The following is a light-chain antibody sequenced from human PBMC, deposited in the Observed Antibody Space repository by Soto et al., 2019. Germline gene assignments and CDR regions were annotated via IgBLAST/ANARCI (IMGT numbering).Light chain of an antibody. Sequence: EIELTQSPGTLSLSPGERATLSCRASQSVSSNLAWYQQKPGQAPRLLIYGASTRATGIPARFSGSGSGTEFTLTISSLQSEDFAVYYCQQYNNWPYTFGQGTKVDIK. J-gene: IGKJ2*01. V-gene: IGKV3-15*01. CDR1: QSVSSN. CDR3: QQYNNWPYT. CDR2: GAS.